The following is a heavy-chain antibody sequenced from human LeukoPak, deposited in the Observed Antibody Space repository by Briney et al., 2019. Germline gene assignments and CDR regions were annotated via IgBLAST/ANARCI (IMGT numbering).Heavy chain of an antibody. Sequence: GSLRLSCAASGLTVSSNHMNWVRQPPGKGLEWVSIIYSGGSTYYADSVKGRFTISRDNSKNTLYLQVNSLRAEDTAVYYCAKTYNNGFDPWGQGTLVTVSS. CDR3: AKTYNNGFDP. D-gene: IGHD1-14*01. V-gene: IGHV3-53*01. CDR1: GLTVSSNH. CDR2: IYSGGST. J-gene: IGHJ5*02.